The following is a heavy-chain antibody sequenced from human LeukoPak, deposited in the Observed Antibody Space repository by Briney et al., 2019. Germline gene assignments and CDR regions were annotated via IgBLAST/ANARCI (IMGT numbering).Heavy chain of an antibody. CDR3: ARGPKKYRYYSNYVFGY. Sequence: ASVKVSCKASGYTFTSYDINWVRQATGQGLEWMGWMNPNSGHTGYAQKFQGRVTMTRNTSISTAYMELSSLRSEDTAVYYCARGPKKYRYYSNYVFGYWGQGTLVTVSS. J-gene: IGHJ4*02. V-gene: IGHV1-8*01. D-gene: IGHD4-11*01. CDR2: MNPNSGHT. CDR1: GYTFTSYD.